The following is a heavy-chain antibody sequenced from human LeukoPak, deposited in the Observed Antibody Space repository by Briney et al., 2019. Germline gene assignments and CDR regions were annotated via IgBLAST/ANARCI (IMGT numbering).Heavy chain of an antibody. CDR2: IGRNGSTI. J-gene: IGHJ6*02. CDR1: GFTFSDYS. Sequence: GGSLRLSCAASGFTFSDYSMNWIRQAPGKGLEWVSYIGRNGSTIYYADSVKGRFTMSRDNAKNSLWLQMNSLRAEDTGVYYCARGYYYYGLDVWGQGTTVTVSS. V-gene: IGHV3-11*01. CDR3: ARGYYYYGLDV.